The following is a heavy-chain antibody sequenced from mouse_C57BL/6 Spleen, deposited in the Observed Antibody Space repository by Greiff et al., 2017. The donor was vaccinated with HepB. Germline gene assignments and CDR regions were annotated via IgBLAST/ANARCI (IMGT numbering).Heavy chain of an antibody. Sequence: QVQLQQPGAELVKPGASVKLSCKASGYTFTSYWMHWVKQRPGQGLEWIGMIHPNSGSTNYNEKFKSKATLTVDKSSSTAYMQLSSLTSEDSAVYYCAREGNGYYGYFDVWGTGTTVTVSS. J-gene: IGHJ1*03. V-gene: IGHV1-64*01. D-gene: IGHD2-2*01. CDR1: GYTFTSYW. CDR3: AREGNGYYGYFDV. CDR2: IHPNSGST.